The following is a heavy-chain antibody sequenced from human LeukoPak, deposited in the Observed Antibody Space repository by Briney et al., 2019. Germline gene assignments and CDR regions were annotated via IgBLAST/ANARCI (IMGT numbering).Heavy chain of an antibody. Sequence: ASVKVSCKASGYTFTSYAMHWVRQATGQGLEWMGWMNPNSGNTGYAQKFQGRVTITRNTSISTAYMELSSLRSEDTAVYYCARDNWNYAWGYYMDVWGKGTTVTVSS. D-gene: IGHD1-7*01. J-gene: IGHJ6*03. V-gene: IGHV1-8*03. CDR3: ARDNWNYAWGYYMDV. CDR2: MNPNSGNT. CDR1: GYTFTSYA.